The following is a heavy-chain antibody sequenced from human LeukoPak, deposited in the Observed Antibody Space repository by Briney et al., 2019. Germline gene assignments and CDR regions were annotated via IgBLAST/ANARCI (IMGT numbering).Heavy chain of an antibody. V-gene: IGHV3-7*01. D-gene: IGHD3-9*01. CDR3: ARGLRYFDWLSRGGNDY. Sequence: GGPLRLSCAASGFTFSSYWMSWVRQAPGKGLEWVANIKQDGSEKYYVDSVKGRFTISRDNAKNSLYLQMNSLRAEDTAVYYCARGLRYFDWLSRGGNDYWGQGTLVTVSS. CDR2: IKQDGSEK. J-gene: IGHJ4*02. CDR1: GFTFSSYW.